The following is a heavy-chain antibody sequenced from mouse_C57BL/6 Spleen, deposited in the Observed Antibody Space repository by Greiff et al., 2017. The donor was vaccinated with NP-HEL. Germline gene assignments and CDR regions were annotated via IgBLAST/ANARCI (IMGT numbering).Heavy chain of an antibody. CDR3: ARPDYDYDYAMDY. CDR2: ISSGSSTI. V-gene: IGHV5-17*01. J-gene: IGHJ4*01. CDR1: GFTFSDYG. Sequence: EVQLQESGGGLVKPGGSLKLSCAASGFTFSDYGMHWVRQAPEKGLEWVAYISSGSSTIYYADTVKGRFTISRDNAKNTLFLQMTSLRSEDTAMYYCARPDYDYDYAMDYWGQGTSVTVSS. D-gene: IGHD2-4*01.